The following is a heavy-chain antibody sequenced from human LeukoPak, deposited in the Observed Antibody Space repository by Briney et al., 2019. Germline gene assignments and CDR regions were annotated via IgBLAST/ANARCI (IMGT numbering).Heavy chain of an antibody. Sequence: SETLSLTCTVSGDSISSSSYSWGWIRQPPGKGLEWIGNIYYSGSTKYNPSLNSRVTISVDTSKNQFSLKLSSVTAADTAVYYCARADSGSYFDYWGQGTLVTVSS. J-gene: IGHJ4*02. V-gene: IGHV4-39*07. CDR3: ARADSGSYFDY. CDR1: GDSISSSSYS. CDR2: IYYSGST. D-gene: IGHD1-26*01.